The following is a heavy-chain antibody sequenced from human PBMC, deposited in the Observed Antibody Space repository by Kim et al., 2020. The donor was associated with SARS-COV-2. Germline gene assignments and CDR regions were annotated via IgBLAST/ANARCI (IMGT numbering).Heavy chain of an antibody. V-gene: IGHV3-53*01. CDR2: IYSGGST. CDR3: ARVGLGWGDYGGNRYYFDY. D-gene: IGHD4-17*01. Sequence: GGSLRLSCAASGFTVSSNYMRWVRQAPGKGLEWVSVIYSGGSTYYADSVKGRFTISRDNSKNTLYLQMNSLGAEDTAVYYCARVGLGWGDYGGNRYYFDYWGQGTLVTVSS. J-gene: IGHJ4*02. CDR1: GFTVSSNY.